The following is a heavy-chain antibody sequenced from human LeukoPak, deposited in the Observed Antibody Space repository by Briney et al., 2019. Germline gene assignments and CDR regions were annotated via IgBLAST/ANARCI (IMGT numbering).Heavy chain of an antibody. CDR1: GGSFSGYY. Sequence: PSETLSLTCAVYGGSFSGYYWGWIRQPPGKGLEWIGSIDHSGSTYYNPSLKTRVTISVDTSNNQFSLKLSSVTAADTAVYFCARGVQYYYDGNNWFDPWGQGTLVTVSS. CDR3: ARGVQYYYDGNNWFDP. V-gene: IGHV4-34*01. CDR2: IDHSGST. D-gene: IGHD3-22*01. J-gene: IGHJ5*02.